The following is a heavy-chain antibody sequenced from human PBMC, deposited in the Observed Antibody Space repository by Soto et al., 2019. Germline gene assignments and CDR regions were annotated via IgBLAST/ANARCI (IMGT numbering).Heavy chain of an antibody. J-gene: IGHJ4*02. V-gene: IGHV3-21*01. Sequence: GGSLRLSCAASGFTFSSYSMNWVRQAPGKGLEWVSSISSSSSYIYYADSVKGRFTISRDNAKNSLYLQMNSLRAEDTAVYYCARDQASGGEWLGWTPTFDYWGQGTLVTVSS. CDR1: GFTFSSYS. D-gene: IGHD3-3*01. CDR2: ISSSSSYI. CDR3: ARDQASGGEWLGWTPTFDY.